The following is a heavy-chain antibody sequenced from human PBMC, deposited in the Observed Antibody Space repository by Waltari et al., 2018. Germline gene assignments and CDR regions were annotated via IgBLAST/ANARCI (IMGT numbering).Heavy chain of an antibody. J-gene: IGHJ4*02. CDR2: NYYSGST. CDR1: GGSISSYY. CDR3: ARGDSPAVAVNY. D-gene: IGHD6-19*01. Sequence: QVQLRESGPGLVKPSETLSLTCTVSGGSISSYYWNWIRQPPGKGLEWIGYNYYSGSTNHTPSLKSRVTISVDTSKNQFSLKLSSVTAADTAVYYCARGDSPAVAVNYWGQGTLVTVPS. V-gene: IGHV4-59*01.